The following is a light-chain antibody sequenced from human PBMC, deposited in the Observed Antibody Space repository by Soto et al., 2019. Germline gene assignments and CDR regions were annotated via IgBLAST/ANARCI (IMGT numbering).Light chain of an antibody. Sequence: DIPLTQSPSFLSASVGDRVTITCRASQGISNYLAWYHQKPGKAPKLLIHTASTLQSGVPSRFSGSGSETEFTLTISSLQPEDFATYYCQQRHSYPITFGQGTRLETK. CDR1: QGISNY. CDR2: TAS. J-gene: IGKJ5*01. CDR3: QQRHSYPIT. V-gene: IGKV1-9*01.